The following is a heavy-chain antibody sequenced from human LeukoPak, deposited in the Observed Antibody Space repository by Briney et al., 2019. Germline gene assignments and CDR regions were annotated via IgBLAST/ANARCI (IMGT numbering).Heavy chain of an antibody. CDR2: ISKDGSDS. D-gene: IGHD1-26*01. CDR3: ARDLHWGASDY. Sequence: GGSLRLSCAASGFTFTSHWMHWVRQVPGKGLVWVSRISKDGSDSFYADSVKGRFTISRDNARNTVELQMNSLRPEDTAVYYCARDLHWGASDYWGQGTLVTVSS. CDR1: GFTFTSHW. V-gene: IGHV3-74*01. J-gene: IGHJ4*02.